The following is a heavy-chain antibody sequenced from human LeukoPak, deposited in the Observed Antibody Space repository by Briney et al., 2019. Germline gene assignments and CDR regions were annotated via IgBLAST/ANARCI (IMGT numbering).Heavy chain of an antibody. J-gene: IGHJ6*03. Sequence: SETLSLTCTVSGGSISSGSYYWTWIRQPAGKGLELIGRIYTSGSSSYNPSLRSRVTISVDTSKNQFSLKLSSVTAADTAVYYCAKSQRSSSWTTYYYYYYMDVWGKGTTVTVSS. V-gene: IGHV4-61*02. CDR3: AKSQRSSSWTTYYYYYYMDV. D-gene: IGHD6-13*01. CDR1: GGSISSGSYY. CDR2: IYTSGSS.